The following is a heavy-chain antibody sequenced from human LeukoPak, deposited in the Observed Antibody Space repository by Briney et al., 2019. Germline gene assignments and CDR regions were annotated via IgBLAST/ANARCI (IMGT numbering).Heavy chain of an antibody. J-gene: IGHJ6*03. CDR2: IKQDGSEK. V-gene: IGHV3-7*01. CDR1: GFTFSSYW. Sequence: GGSLRLSCAASGFTFSSYWMSWVRQAPGKGLEWVANIKQDGSEKYYVDSVKGRFTISRDNAKNSLYLQMNSLRAEDTAVYYCARGSSSWYMLYYYYYYMDVWGKGTTVTVSS. D-gene: IGHD6-13*01. CDR3: ARGSSSWYMLYYYYYYMDV.